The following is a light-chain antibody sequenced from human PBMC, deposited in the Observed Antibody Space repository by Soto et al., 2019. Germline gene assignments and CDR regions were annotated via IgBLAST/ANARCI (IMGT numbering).Light chain of an antibody. V-gene: IGLV2-11*01. CDR3: CSYAGSSYF. J-gene: IGLJ1*01. CDR1: SSDVGGYNY. CDR2: DVS. Sequence: QSVLAQPRSVSGSPGQSVTISCTGTSSDVGGYNYVSWYQQHPGKAPKLMIYDVSKRPSGVPDRFSGSKSGNTASLTIFGLQAENEADYYCCSYAGSSYFFGTGTKFTVL.